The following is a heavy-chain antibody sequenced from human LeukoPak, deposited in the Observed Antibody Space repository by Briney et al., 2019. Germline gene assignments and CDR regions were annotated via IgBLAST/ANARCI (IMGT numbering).Heavy chain of an antibody. Sequence: GGSLRLSCAASGFTFSSYWMHWVRQAPGKGLVWVSRINSDGSTTSYTDSVKGRFTISRDNAQNTLYLQMNSLRAEDTAVYYCARARIAAGLIDYWGRGTLVTVSS. CDR1: GFTFSSYW. V-gene: IGHV3-74*01. J-gene: IGHJ4*02. D-gene: IGHD6-13*01. CDR2: INSDGSTT. CDR3: ARARIAAGLIDY.